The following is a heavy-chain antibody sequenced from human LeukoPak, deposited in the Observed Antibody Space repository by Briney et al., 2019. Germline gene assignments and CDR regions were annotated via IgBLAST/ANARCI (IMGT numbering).Heavy chain of an antibody. J-gene: IGHJ4*02. Sequence: GGSLRLSCAASGFTFSNYGMTWVRQAPGKGLEWVSVITTSGSTTYYADSVKGRFSISRDNSKNTLYLQMNSLRAEDTAIYYCATYRQVLLPFESWGQGTLVTVSS. D-gene: IGHD2-8*02. CDR2: ITTSGSTT. CDR3: ATYRQVLLPFES. V-gene: IGHV3-23*01. CDR1: GFTFSNYG.